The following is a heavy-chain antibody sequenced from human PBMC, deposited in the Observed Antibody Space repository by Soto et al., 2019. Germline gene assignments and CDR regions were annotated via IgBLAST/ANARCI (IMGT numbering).Heavy chain of an antibody. CDR3: ARGSTYYYDSSDSY. CDR1: GFTFSSYG. CDR2: IWYDGSNK. J-gene: IGHJ4*02. D-gene: IGHD3-22*01. Sequence: GGSLRLSCAASGFTFSSYGMHWVRQAPGKGLEWVAVIWYDGSNKYYADSVKGRFTISRDNSKNTLYLQMNSLRAEDTAVYYCARGSTYYYDSSDSYWGQGTLVTVSS. V-gene: IGHV3-33*01.